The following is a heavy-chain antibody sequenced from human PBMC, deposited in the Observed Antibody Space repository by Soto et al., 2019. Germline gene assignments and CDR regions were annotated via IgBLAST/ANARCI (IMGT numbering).Heavy chain of an antibody. CDR3: ARYRYYDFYYYFDY. V-gene: IGHV4-30-4*01. Sequence: SETLSLTCTVSGGSISSGDYYWSWIRQPPGKGLEWIGYIYYSGSTYYNPSLKSRVTISVDTSKNQFSLKLSSVTAADTAVYYCARYRYYDFYYYFDYWGQGTLVTVSS. CDR1: GGSISSGDYY. CDR2: IYYSGST. J-gene: IGHJ4*02. D-gene: IGHD3-3*01.